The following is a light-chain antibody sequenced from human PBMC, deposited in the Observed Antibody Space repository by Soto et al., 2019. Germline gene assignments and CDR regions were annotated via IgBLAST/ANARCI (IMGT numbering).Light chain of an antibody. J-gene: IGLJ1*01. CDR2: EVT. CDR3: SSYGGSNNFV. CDR1: SSDVGGYNF. Sequence: QSALTQPPSASGSPGQSVTISCTGTSSDVGGYNFVSWYQHFPGKAPKLIIYEVTKRPSGVPGRFSGSKSGNTASLTVSGLQTDDEADYYCSSYGGSNNFVFGTGTKLTVL. V-gene: IGLV2-8*01.